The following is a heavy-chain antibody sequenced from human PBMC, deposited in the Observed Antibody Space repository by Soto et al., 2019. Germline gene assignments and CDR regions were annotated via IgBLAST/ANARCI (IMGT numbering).Heavy chain of an antibody. D-gene: IGHD5-12*01. J-gene: IGHJ4*02. CDR1: GCTFSSFG. CDR2: IIPVFGSP. Sequence: SVKVSCKASGCTFSSFGIRWVRQAPGQGLEWMGGIIPVFGSPNYAQRFRDRLTITTDESTNTGYMELIDLESEDTAVYYCARAGSGYDFWGQGTQVTVSS. CDR3: ARAGSGYDF. V-gene: IGHV1-69*05.